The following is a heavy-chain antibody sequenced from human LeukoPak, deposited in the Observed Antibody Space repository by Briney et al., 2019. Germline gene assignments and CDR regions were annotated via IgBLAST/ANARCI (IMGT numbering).Heavy chain of an antibody. CDR2: ITLHSGDT. CDR1: GHTLTVHY. V-gene: IGHV1-2*02. J-gene: IGHJ4*02. Sequence: AASVKVSCKASGHTLTVHYIHWVRQGPGQGLEWLGWITLHSGDTHYAQKFQGRVTMTRDTSISTAYMELSRLRSDDTAVYYCASLSSEDYWGQGTLVTVSS. D-gene: IGHD3-22*01. CDR3: ASLSSEDY.